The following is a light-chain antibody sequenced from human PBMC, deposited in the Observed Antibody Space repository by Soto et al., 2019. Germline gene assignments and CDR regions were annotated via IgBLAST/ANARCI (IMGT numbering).Light chain of an antibody. CDR3: QSYDSSLSGSHVV. CDR2: GNS. V-gene: IGLV1-40*01. Sequence: QSVLTQPPSVSGAPGQRVTISCTGSSSNIGAGYDVHWYQQLPGTAPKLLIYGNSNRPSGVPDRFCGSKSGTLAPLAITGLHAVDEADYYCQSYDSSLSGSHVVSGGGTKLTVL. CDR1: SSNIGAGYD. J-gene: IGLJ2*01.